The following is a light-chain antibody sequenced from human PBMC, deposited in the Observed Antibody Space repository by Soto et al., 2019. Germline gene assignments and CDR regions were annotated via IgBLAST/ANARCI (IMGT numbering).Light chain of an antibody. J-gene: IGLJ2*01. CDR3: TSWTTSTTML. CDR2: DVN. Sequence: QSALTQPASVSGSPGQSITISCTGTSSDIGAYNFVSWYQQHPGKAPKLMLYDVNIRPSGVSNRFSGSKSGNTASLTISGLQAEDEADYYCTSWTTSTTMLFGGGTKLNVL. CDR1: SSDIGAYNF. V-gene: IGLV2-14*03.